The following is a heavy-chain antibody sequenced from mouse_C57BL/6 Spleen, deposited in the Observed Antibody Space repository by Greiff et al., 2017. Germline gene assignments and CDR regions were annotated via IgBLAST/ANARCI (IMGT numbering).Heavy chain of an antibody. J-gene: IGHJ4*01. Sequence: EVKLMESEGGLVQPGSSMKLSCTASGFTFSDYYMAWVRQVPEKGLEWVANITYDGSSTYYLDSLKSRFIISRDNAKNILYLQMSSLKSEDTATYYCARDYSNYPGYYAMDYWGQGTSVTVSS. CDR2: ITYDGSST. CDR1: GFTFSDYY. CDR3: ARDYSNYPGYYAMDY. D-gene: IGHD2-5*01. V-gene: IGHV5-16*01.